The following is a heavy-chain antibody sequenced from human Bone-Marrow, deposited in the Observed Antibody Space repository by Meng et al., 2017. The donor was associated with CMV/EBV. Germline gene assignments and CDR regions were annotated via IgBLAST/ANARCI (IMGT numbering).Heavy chain of an antibody. D-gene: IGHD6-6*01. V-gene: IGHV4-59*01. J-gene: IGHJ4*02. CDR2: IYYSGST. Sequence: SETLSLTCTVSGGSISSYYWNWIRQPPGKGLEWIGYIYYSGSTNYNPSLKSRVTISVDTSKNQFSLKLSSVTAADTAVYYCARVGRAAQYYFDYWGQGTLVTVSS. CDR1: GGSISSYY. CDR3: ARVGRAAQYYFDY.